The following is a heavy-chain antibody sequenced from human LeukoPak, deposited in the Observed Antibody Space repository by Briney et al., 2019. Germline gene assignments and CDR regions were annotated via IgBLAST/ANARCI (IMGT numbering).Heavy chain of an antibody. CDR1: GYTFTSYG. CDR2: INPNSGGT. Sequence: ASVKVSCKASGYTFTSYGISWVRQAPGQGLEWMGWINPNSGGTNYAQKFQGRVTMTRDTSISTAYMELSRLRSDDTAVYYCARDRYSSGWNPPWSWGQGTLVTVSS. V-gene: IGHV1-2*02. J-gene: IGHJ5*02. CDR3: ARDRYSSGWNPPWS. D-gene: IGHD6-19*01.